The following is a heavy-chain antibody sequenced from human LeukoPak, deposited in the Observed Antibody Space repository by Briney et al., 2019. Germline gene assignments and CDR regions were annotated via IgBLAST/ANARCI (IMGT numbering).Heavy chain of an antibody. CDR2: IKQDGSEK. V-gene: IGHV3-7*01. Sequence: GGSLRLSCAASGFTFSSYWMSWVRQAPGKGLEWVANIKQDGSEKYYVDSVKGRFIISRDNAKNSLYLQMNSLRAEDTAVYYCARGNLRLPAAMLYWGQRTLVTVSS. CDR1: GFTFSSYW. CDR3: ARGNLRLPAAMLY. J-gene: IGHJ4*02. D-gene: IGHD2-2*01.